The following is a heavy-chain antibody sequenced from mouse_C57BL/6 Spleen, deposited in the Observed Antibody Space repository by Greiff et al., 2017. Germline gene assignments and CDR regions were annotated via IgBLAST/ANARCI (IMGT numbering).Heavy chain of an antibody. Sequence: QVQLKQPGAELVKPGASVKLSCKASGYTFTSYWMHWVKQRPGQGLEWIGMIHPNSGSTNYNEKFKSKATLTVDKSSSTAYMKLGSLTSEDSAVYYCARGDYGRSYADYWGQGTTLTVSS. D-gene: IGHD1-1*01. CDR1: GYTFTSYW. CDR3: ARGDYGRSYADY. J-gene: IGHJ2*01. CDR2: IHPNSGST. V-gene: IGHV1-64*01.